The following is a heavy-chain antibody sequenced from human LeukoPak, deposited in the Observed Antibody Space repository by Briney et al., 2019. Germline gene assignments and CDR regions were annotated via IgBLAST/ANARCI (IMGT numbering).Heavy chain of an antibody. CDR1: GFTFIDYH. Sequence: GGSLRLSCAASGFTFIDYHMSWIRQAPGKGLEWVAYIGTSGNATYYADSVRGRFTISRDNAKSSLYLQLNSLRVEDTAVYNCVRETVLLMVYEAFDPWGQGTLVTVSS. D-gene: IGHD2-8*01. CDR2: IGTSGNAT. J-gene: IGHJ5*02. V-gene: IGHV3-11*01. CDR3: VRETVLLMVYEAFDP.